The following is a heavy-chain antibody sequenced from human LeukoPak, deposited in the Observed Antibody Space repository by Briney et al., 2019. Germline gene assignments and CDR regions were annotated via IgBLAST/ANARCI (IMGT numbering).Heavy chain of an antibody. CDR3: ARALRRGYSGHHY. CDR2: ISAYNGST. Sequence: GASVKVSCKASGYTFTSYGISWVRQAPGQGLERMGWISAYNGSTNYAQKLQGRVTMTTDTSTSTAYMELRSLRSDDTAVYYCARALRRGYSGHHYWGQGTLVAVSS. CDR1: GYTFTSYG. V-gene: IGHV1-18*01. J-gene: IGHJ4*02. D-gene: IGHD5-12*01.